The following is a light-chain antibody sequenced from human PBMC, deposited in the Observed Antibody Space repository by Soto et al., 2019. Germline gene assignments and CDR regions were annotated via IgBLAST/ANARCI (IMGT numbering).Light chain of an antibody. CDR2: DAS. CDR1: QPINSW. Sequence: DVPMTQSPSTLSTSVGDRVTITCRASQPINSWLAWFQQKPGKAPQLLIHDASSLESGVPPRFSGIGFGTDFTLTITNLQPEDVSTYYCQQYKTSPFTFGQGTKLEIK. V-gene: IGKV1-5*01. J-gene: IGKJ2*01. CDR3: QQYKTSPFT.